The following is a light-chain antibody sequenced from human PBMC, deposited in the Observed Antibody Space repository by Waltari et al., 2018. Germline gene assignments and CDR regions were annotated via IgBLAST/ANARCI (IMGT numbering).Light chain of an antibody. CDR2: DTA. Sequence: CRASQTVRATYLAWYQQKPGQAPTLVIHDTASRATGIPDRFSGSGSGTDFSLTISSLEPEDFAVYYCQQYDISPLTFGGGTKVETK. V-gene: IGKV3-20*01. CDR1: QTVRATY. J-gene: IGKJ4*01. CDR3: QQYDISPLT.